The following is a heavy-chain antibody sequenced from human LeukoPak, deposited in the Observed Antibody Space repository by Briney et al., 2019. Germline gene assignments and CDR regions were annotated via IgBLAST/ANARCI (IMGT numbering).Heavy chain of an antibody. Sequence: GGSLRLSCAASGFTFSSYVMHWVRQAPGKGLEWVAIISYDGSNEYYADSVKGRFTISRDNAKKSLFLQMNSPRDEDTAVYYCVRDDGHHWFDFWGQGTLVTVSS. CDR3: VRDDGHHWFDF. CDR2: ISYDGSNE. J-gene: IGHJ4*02. V-gene: IGHV3-30*04. CDR1: GFTFSSYV. D-gene: IGHD1-1*01.